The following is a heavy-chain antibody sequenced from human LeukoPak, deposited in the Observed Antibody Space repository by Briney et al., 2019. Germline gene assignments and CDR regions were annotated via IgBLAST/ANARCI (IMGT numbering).Heavy chain of an antibody. V-gene: IGHV1-69*13. J-gene: IGHJ4*02. Sequence: ASVKVSCKASGYTFTSYGISWVRQAPGQGLEWMGGIIPIFGTANYAQKFQGRVTITADESTSTAYMELSRLRSDDTAVYYCARTSASVRGDYWGQGTLVTVSS. CDR1: GYTFTSYG. D-gene: IGHD2-2*01. CDR2: IIPIFGTA. CDR3: ARTSASVRGDY.